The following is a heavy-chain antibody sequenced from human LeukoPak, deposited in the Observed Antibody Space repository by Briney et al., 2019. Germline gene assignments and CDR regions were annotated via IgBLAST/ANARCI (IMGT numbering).Heavy chain of an antibody. D-gene: IGHD6-25*01. CDR1: GDSVSINSAA. CDR3: ARGPDRQRPGGFIDY. Sequence: SQTLSLTCAISGDSVSINSAAWNWIRQSPSRGLEWLGRTYQRSKWYNDYAVSVKSRITINPDISKNRFSLQLNSVTPEDTAVYYCARGPDRQRPGGFIDYWGQGTLVTVSS. CDR2: TYQRSKWYN. V-gene: IGHV6-1*01. J-gene: IGHJ4*02.